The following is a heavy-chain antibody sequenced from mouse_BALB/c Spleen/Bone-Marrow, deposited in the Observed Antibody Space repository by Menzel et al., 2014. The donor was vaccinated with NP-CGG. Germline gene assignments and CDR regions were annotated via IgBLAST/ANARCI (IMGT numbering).Heavy chain of an antibody. J-gene: IGHJ3*01. CDR1: GFSLTSYG. V-gene: IGHV2-9*02. CDR3: ARDLYYDYDEGFAY. CDR2: IWAGGST. Sequence: VMLVKSGPGLVAPSQSLSITCTVSGFSLTSYGVHWVRQPPGKGLEWLGVIWAGGSTNYNSALMSRLSISKDNSKSQVFLKMNSLQTDDTAMYYCARDLYYDYDEGFAYWGQGTLVTVSA. D-gene: IGHD2-4*01.